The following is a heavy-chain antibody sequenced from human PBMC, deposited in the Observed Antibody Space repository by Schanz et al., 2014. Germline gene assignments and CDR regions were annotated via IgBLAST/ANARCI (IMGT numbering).Heavy chain of an antibody. CDR3: AKDGEIWSGYPEYFDS. J-gene: IGHJ4*02. V-gene: IGHV3-48*02. Sequence: EVHLVESGGGLGQRGGSLIVSCEGSGFTFNSYSMNWVRQAPGKGLEWISYISSTSSSKDYADSVKGRFSISRDNAKNSLXLQMNSLRDEDMAVYYCAKDGEIWSGYPEYFDSWGQGTLVTVSS. CDR1: GFTFNSYS. CDR2: ISSTSSSK. D-gene: IGHD3-3*01.